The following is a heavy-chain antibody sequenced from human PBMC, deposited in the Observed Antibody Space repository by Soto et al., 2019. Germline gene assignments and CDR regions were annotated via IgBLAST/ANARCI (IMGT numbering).Heavy chain of an antibody. Sequence: EVQLVESGGGLVQPGGSLRLSCTASGVTFSNYWMHWVRQAPGKGLVWVSRINPDGRTTSYADSVKGRFTISRDNAQNTLYLEMNSLRVEDTAVYYCARFGVGSYHFDFWGQGTLVSVSA. D-gene: IGHD3-10*01. V-gene: IGHV3-74*01. J-gene: IGHJ4*02. CDR1: GVTFSNYW. CDR3: ARFGVGSYHFDF. CDR2: INPDGRTT.